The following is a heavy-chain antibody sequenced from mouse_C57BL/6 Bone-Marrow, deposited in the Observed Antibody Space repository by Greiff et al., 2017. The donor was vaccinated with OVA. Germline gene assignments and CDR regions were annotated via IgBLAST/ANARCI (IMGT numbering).Heavy chain of an antibody. J-gene: IGHJ4*01. CDR1: GFSLTSYG. CDR3: AKTSITTVVPYYAMDY. CDR2: IWGDGST. Sequence: QVHVKQSGPGLVAPSQSLSITCTVSGFSLTSYGVSWVRQPPGKGLEWLGVIWGDGSTNYHSALISRLSISKDNSKSQVFLKLNSLQTDDTATYYCAKTSITTVVPYYAMDYWGQGTSVTVSS. D-gene: IGHD1-1*01. V-gene: IGHV2-3*01.